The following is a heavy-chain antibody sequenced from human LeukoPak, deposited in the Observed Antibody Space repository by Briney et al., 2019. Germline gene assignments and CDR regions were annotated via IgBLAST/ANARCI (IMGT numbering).Heavy chain of an antibody. CDR3: ARAEPRYYDSSGSTGDFDY. J-gene: IGHJ4*02. D-gene: IGHD3-22*01. Sequence: PVKVSCKASGGTFSSYAISWVRQAPGQGLEWMGGIIPIFGTANYAQKFQGRVTITADESTSTAYMELSSLRSEDTAVYYCARAEPRYYDSSGSTGDFDYWGQGTLVTVSS. CDR2: IIPIFGTA. CDR1: GGTFSSYA. V-gene: IGHV1-69*13.